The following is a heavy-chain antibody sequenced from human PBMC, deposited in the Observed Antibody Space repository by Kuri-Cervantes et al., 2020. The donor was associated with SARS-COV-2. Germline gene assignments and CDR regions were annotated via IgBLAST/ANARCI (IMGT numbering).Heavy chain of an antibody. Sequence: KISCKASGATFSTYGFSWVRQAPGQGLEWMGGTIPFFGTPNYAQKFEGRVTITADESTSTAYMEMSSLRFEDTAVYFCARDVGYGGTSELDITYFDYWGQGTLVTVSS. CDR1: GATFSTYG. J-gene: IGHJ4*02. CDR3: ARDVGYGGTSELDITYFDY. D-gene: IGHD4-23*01. V-gene: IGHV1-69*01. CDR2: TIPFFGTP.